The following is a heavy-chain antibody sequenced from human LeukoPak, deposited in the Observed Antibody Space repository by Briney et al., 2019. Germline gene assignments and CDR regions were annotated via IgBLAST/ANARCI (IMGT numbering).Heavy chain of an antibody. D-gene: IGHD3-9*01. V-gene: IGHV1-2*02. CDR3: ARTARLRYFGEYYYMDV. Sequence: ASVKVSCKASGYTFTGYYTHWVRQAPGQGLEWMGWINPNSGGTNYAQKFQGRVTMTRDTSISTAYMELSRLRSDDTAVYYCARTARLRYFGEYYYMDVWGKGTTVTVSS. J-gene: IGHJ6*03. CDR1: GYTFTGYY. CDR2: INPNSGGT.